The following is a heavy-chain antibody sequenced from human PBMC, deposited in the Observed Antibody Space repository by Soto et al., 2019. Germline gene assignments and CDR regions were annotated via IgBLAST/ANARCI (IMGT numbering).Heavy chain of an antibody. CDR2: IKQDGSEK. CDR3: ARDRVKSYDILTGYYNPIDY. D-gene: IGHD3-9*01. V-gene: IGHV3-7*01. CDR1: GFTFSSYW. Sequence: GGSLRLSCAASGFTFSSYWMSWVRQAPGKGLEWVANIKQDGSEKYYVDSVKGRFTISRDNAKNSLYLQMNSLRAEDTAVYYCARDRVKSYDILTGYYNPIDYWGQGTLVTVSS. J-gene: IGHJ4*02.